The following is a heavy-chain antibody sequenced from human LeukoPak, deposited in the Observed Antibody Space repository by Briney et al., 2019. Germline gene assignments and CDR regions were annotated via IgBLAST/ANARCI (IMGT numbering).Heavy chain of an antibody. V-gene: IGHV3-21*01. CDR3: ARDRASPAPDAFDI. J-gene: IGHJ3*02. CDR2: ISSSSSYI. CDR1: GFTFSSYS. Sequence: GGSLRLSCAASGFTFSSYSMNWVRQAPGKGPEWVSSISSSSSYIYYAGSVKGRFTISRDNAKNSLYLQMNSLRAEDTAVYYCARDRASPAPDAFDIWGQGTMVTVSS. D-gene: IGHD3-10*01.